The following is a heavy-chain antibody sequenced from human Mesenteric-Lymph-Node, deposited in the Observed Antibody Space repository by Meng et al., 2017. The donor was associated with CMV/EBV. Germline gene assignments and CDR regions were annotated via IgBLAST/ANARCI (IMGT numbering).Heavy chain of an antibody. Sequence: GESLKISCEASGFIFSNYAMYWVRQAPGKGLEWVAFISYHGINKFYADSVRGRFTISRDNSKNTLYLQMNSLRAEDTAVYYCAKDFDYYDSSGYYYDYWGQGTLVTVSS. CDR2: ISYHGINK. CDR3: AKDFDYYDSSGYYYDY. D-gene: IGHD3-22*01. J-gene: IGHJ4*02. CDR1: GFIFSNYA. V-gene: IGHV3-30-3*01.